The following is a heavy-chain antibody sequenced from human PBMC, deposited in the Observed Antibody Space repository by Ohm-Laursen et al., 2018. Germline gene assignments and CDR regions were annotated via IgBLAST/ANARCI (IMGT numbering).Heavy chain of an antibody. V-gene: IGHV3-48*01. CDR2: ISSSGTTI. CDR3: ATMGGSTIFGVVTTDYWYFDL. D-gene: IGHD3-3*01. CDR1: GFTFSTYT. Sequence: SLRLSCSASGFTFSTYTMNWVRQAPGKGLEWISYISSSGTTIYYADSVKGRFTISRDNAKNSLFLQMNSLRAEDTAVYYCATMGGSTIFGVVTTDYWYFDLWGRGTLVTVSS. J-gene: IGHJ2*01.